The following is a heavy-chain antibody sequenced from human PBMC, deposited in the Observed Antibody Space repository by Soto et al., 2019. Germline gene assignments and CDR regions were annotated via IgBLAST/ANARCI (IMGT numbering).Heavy chain of an antibody. D-gene: IGHD5-18*01. Sequence: EVQLLESGGGLVQPGGSLRLSCAASGFTFSSYAMSWVRQAPGKGLEWVSAISGRGGSTSYADSVKGRFTISRDNSKNTLYLQVNGRRAEYKAVYYCAKDRAPVGSNYGYGAFDIWGQGTMVTVSS. CDR1: GFTFSSYA. V-gene: IGHV3-23*01. CDR3: AKDRAPVGSNYGYGAFDI. J-gene: IGHJ3*02. CDR2: ISGRGGST.